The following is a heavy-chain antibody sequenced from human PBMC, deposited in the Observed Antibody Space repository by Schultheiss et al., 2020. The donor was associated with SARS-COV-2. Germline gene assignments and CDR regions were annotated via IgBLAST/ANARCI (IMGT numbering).Heavy chain of an antibody. V-gene: IGHV4-59*04. CDR3: AGSIVLMPPGWFDP. J-gene: IGHJ5*02. CDR1: GGSISSYY. D-gene: IGHD2-8*01. Sequence: SETLSLTCTVSGGSISSYYWSWIRQPPGKGLEWIGSIYYSGSTYYNPSLKSRVTISVDTSKNQFSLKLSSVTAADTAVYYCAGSIVLMPPGWFDPWGQGTLVTVSS. CDR2: IYYSGST.